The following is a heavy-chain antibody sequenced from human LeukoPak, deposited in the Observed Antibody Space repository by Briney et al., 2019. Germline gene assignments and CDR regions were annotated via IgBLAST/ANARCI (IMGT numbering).Heavy chain of an antibody. Sequence: SQTLSLTCTVSGGSISRGDYYWSWIRQPPGKGLECIGYIYYSGSAYYNPSLKSRVTISVDTSKNQFSLKLSSVTAADTAVYYCARGKTMIIGPYFFDYWGQGALVTVSS. V-gene: IGHV4-30-4*08. CDR2: IYYSGSA. CDR3: ARGKTMIIGPYFFDY. CDR1: GGSISRGDYY. J-gene: IGHJ4*02. D-gene: IGHD3-22*01.